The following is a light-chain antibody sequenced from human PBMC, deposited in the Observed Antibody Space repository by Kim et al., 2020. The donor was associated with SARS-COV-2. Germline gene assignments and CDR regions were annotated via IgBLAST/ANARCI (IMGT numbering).Light chain of an antibody. J-gene: IGKJ1*01. V-gene: IGKV1-27*01. CDR1: QDIANS. Sequence: ASVGDRVTITCRASQDIANSLAWYQQKPGTVTKVLIYGASTLQSGVPSRFSGSGSGTEFTLTIGSLQTEDVATYYCQKYNSAPWTFGPGTKVEIK. CDR2: GAS. CDR3: QKYNSAPWT.